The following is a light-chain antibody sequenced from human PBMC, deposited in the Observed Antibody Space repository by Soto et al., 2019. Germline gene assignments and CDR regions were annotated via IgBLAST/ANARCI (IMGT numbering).Light chain of an antibody. J-gene: IGKJ1*01. V-gene: IGKV3-15*01. CDR1: QSVSSN. CDR3: QQYNNWQT. CDR2: GAS. Sequence: EIVMTQSPATLSVSPGERATLSCRASQSVSSNLAWYQQKPGQAPRLLIYGASTRATGIPARFSGSGSGTEITLTISSLQSEDFAVYYCQQYNNWQTFGQGTKVVIK.